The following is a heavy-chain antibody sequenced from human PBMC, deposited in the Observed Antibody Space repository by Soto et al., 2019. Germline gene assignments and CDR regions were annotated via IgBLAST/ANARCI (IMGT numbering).Heavy chain of an antibody. CDR2: FFHTGST. Sequence: SETLSLTCSVSGDSISREPFYWTWIRQLPGKCLEWIGYFFHTGSTFPNRCRRGGVAIFVDTSKNQFSLRLTSVTAADTAVYYCAGGGVLHRLYLNWFDPWGQGTLVTVAS. D-gene: IGHD2-15*01. CDR1: GDSISREPFY. J-gene: IGHJ5*02. CDR3: AGGGVLHRLYLNWFDP. V-gene: IGHV4-31*03.